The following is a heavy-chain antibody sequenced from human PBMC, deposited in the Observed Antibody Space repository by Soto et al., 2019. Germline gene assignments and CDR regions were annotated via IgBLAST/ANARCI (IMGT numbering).Heavy chain of an antibody. V-gene: IGHV1-8*01. Sequence: QVQLVQSGAEVKKPGASVKVSCKASGYTFTSNDIYLPRQAPGQGPEWMGWMKPKSGDAPYAQKFQDRLSVTRDTSITTAYMELTRLTSEDTAVYYCARGRPGGGVKRSWFDPWGQGTLVTVSS. D-gene: IGHD2-8*02. CDR2: MKPKSGDA. CDR1: GYTFTSND. CDR3: ARGRPGGGVKRSWFDP. J-gene: IGHJ5*02.